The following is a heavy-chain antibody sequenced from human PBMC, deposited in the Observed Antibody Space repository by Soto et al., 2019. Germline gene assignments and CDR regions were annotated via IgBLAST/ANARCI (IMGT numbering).Heavy chain of an antibody. CDR3: ARSPLTPYNWFDP. D-gene: IGHD2-15*01. Sequence: VSLRLSCAASGFTVSSNYMSGVRQAPGKGLEWVSVIYSGGSTYYADSVKGRFTISRDNSKNTLYLQMNSLRAEDTAVYYCARSPLTPYNWFDPWGQGTLVTVSS. J-gene: IGHJ5*02. CDR2: IYSGGST. CDR1: GFTVSSNY. V-gene: IGHV3-53*01.